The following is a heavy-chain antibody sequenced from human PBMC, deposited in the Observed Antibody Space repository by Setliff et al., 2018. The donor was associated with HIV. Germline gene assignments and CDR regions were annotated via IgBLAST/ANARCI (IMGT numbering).Heavy chain of an antibody. V-gene: IGHV3-33*01. CDR1: GFTFSNYG. CDR2: IWYDGSNK. Sequence: GGSLRLSCAASGFTFSNYGMHWVRQAPGKGLEWVAVIWYDGSNKYYADSVKGRFIISRDNSKNTLYLQMNSLRAEDTAVYYCARATLGVCSGGSCFGGMDVWGQGTTVTGSS. J-gene: IGHJ6*02. D-gene: IGHD2-15*01. CDR3: ARATLGVCSGGSCFGGMDV.